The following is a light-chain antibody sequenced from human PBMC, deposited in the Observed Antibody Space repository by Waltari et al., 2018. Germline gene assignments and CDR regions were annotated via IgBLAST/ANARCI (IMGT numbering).Light chain of an antibody. J-gene: IGKJ1*01. V-gene: IGKV2-28*01. CDR1: QSLLHSSGNTF. CDR3: MQARLTPCT. Sequence: DIVMTQSPRSVPVTPGEPASISCRASQSLLHSSGNTFLDWYVQKPGQAPQLLVYLVSSRASGVPDRFGGRGSGTDFTLKISRVEAEEVGLYYCMQARLTPCTFGQGTKVEIK. CDR2: LVS.